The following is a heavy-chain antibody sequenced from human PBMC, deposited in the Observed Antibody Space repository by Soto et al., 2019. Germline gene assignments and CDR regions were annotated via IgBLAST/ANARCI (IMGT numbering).Heavy chain of an antibody. D-gene: IGHD3-10*01. CDR2: ISGSGGST. V-gene: IGHV3-23*01. CDR1: GFTFSSYA. J-gene: IGHJ4*02. Sequence: GGSLRLSCAASGFTFSSYAMSWVRQAPGKGLEWVSAISGSGGSTYYADSVKGRFTISRDNSKNTLYLQMNGLRAEDTAVYYCAKDFLLNVLLWFGEFWGQGTLVTVSS. CDR3: AKDFLLNVLLWFGEF.